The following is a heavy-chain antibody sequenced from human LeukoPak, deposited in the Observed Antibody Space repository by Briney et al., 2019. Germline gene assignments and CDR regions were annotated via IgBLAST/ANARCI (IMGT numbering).Heavy chain of an antibody. V-gene: IGHV4-59*01. CDR1: GGSISSYY. J-gene: IGHJ4*02. CDR3: ARDSYDDYGDFFDY. CDR2: IYYSGST. D-gene: IGHD4-17*01. Sequence: SETLSLTCTVSGGSISSYYWSWIRQPPGKGLEWIGYIYYSGSTNYNPSLKSRVTISVDTSKNQFSLKLSSVTAADTAVYYCARDSYDDYGDFFDYWGQGTLVTVSS.